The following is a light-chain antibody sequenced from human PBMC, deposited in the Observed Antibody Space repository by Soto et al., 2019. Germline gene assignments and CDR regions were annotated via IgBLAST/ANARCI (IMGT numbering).Light chain of an antibody. CDR2: GAS. CDR3: QQYNNWPPDRT. J-gene: IGKJ1*01. CDR1: QSVGSN. V-gene: IGKV3-15*01. Sequence: EIVMTQSPATLSVSPGERATLSCRASQSVGSNLAWYQLKPGQAPRLLIYGASTLATGIPARFSGSGSGTYFPRTISSLQSEDFAIYFCQQYNNWPPDRTFGQGTKVEIK.